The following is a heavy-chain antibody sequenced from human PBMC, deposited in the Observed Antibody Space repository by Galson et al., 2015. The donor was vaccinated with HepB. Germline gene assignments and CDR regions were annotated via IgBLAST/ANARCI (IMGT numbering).Heavy chain of an antibody. J-gene: IGHJ4*02. CDR3: TTASYNRNYRWSGTFDS. Sequence: SLRLSCAASGFTFSNTWMNWVRQAPGRGLEWVGRIRSNTDGGTTDYAAPVKGRFTISRDDSKDTMYLQLNTLETEDTAVYYCTTASYNRNYRWSGTFDSWGQGTLVTVSS. CDR1: GFTFSNTW. V-gene: IGHV3-15*07. CDR2: IRSNTDGGTT. D-gene: IGHD1-7*01.